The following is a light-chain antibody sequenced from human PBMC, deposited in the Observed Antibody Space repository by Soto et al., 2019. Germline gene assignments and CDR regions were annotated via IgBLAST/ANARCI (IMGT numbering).Light chain of an antibody. CDR1: QSVSSSS. Sequence: EIVLTQSPGTLSLSPGERATLSCRASQSVSSSSLAWYQQKPGQAPRLLIHGTSSRATGIPDRFSGSGSGTDFTLTISRLEPEDFAVYFCQQYGSSFTFGPGTKVDIK. V-gene: IGKV3-20*01. J-gene: IGKJ3*01. CDR2: GTS. CDR3: QQYGSSFT.